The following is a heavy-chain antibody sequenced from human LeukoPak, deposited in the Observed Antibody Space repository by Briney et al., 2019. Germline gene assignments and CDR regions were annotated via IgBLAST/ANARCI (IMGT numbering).Heavy chain of an antibody. Sequence: PGGSLRLSCAASGFTFSSYAMHWVRQAPGKGLEYVSAISSNGGSTYYANSVKGRFTISRDNSKNTLYLQMGSLRPEDMAVYYCARGVAWSSSGWYFDYWGQGTLVTVSS. CDR3: ARGVAWSSSGWYFDY. D-gene: IGHD6-19*01. CDR1: GFTFSSYA. V-gene: IGHV3-64*01. J-gene: IGHJ4*02. CDR2: ISSNGGST.